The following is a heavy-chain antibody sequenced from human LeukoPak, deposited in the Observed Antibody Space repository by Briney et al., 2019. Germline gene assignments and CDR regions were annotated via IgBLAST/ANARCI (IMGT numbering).Heavy chain of an antibody. Sequence: SSETLSLTCTVSGYSISNGYYWGWIRQSPGKGLEWVGSVSHRGSTYYNPSLRSRVTISVDTSKNQFSLKLSSVTAADTAVYYCARDPRLLWFGELPRDWFDPWGQGTLVTVSS. CDR3: ARDPRLLWFGELPRDWFDP. D-gene: IGHD3-10*01. CDR1: GYSISNGYY. CDR2: VSHRGST. J-gene: IGHJ5*02. V-gene: IGHV4-38-2*02.